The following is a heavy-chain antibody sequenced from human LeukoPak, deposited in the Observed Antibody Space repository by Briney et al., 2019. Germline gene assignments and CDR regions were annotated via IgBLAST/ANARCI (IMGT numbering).Heavy chain of an antibody. CDR2: IISNGGST. V-gene: IGHV3-64*02. J-gene: IGHJ6*03. CDR1: GFTFSSYT. CDR3: ARVTMGATIANYYYYYMDV. Sequence: GGSLRLSCAASGFTFSSYTMHWVRQAPGKGLEYVSAIISNGGSTHYADSVKGRFTISRDNSKNTLFLQMGSLRAEDMAVYYCARVTMGATIANYYYYYMDVWGTGTTVTVSS. D-gene: IGHD3-3*01.